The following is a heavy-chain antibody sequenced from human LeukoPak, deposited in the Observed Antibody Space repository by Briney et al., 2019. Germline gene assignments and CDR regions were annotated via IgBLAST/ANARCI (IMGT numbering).Heavy chain of an antibody. CDR1: GFTFSTYG. J-gene: IGHJ4*02. V-gene: IGHV3-30*02. CDR2: IRYDGSNK. CDR3: AKGGYCSSTSCYALDY. Sequence: GGSLRLSCAASGFTFSTYGMHWVRQAPGKGLEWVAFIRYDGSNKYYADSVKGRFTISRDNPKNTLYLQMNSLRAEDTAVYYCAKGGYCSSTSCYALDYWGQGTLVTVSS. D-gene: IGHD2-2*01.